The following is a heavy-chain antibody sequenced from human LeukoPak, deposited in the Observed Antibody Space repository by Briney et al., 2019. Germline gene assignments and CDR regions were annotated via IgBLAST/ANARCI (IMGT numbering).Heavy chain of an antibody. D-gene: IGHD2-8*02. J-gene: IGHJ4*02. V-gene: IGHV1-2*02. CDR1: GYTFTGYY. CDR3: ARVDGGEWYYFDY. CDR2: INPNNGGT. Sequence: ASVRVSCKASGYTFTGYYMHWVRQAPGQGLEWMGWINPNNGGTNYAQKFQGRVTMTLDTSISTGYMELSRLRSDDTAIYFCARVDGGEWYYFDYWGQGTLVTVFS.